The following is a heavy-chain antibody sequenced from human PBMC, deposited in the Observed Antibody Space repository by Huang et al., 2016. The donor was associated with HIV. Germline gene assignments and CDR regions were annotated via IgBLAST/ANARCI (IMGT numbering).Heavy chain of an antibody. V-gene: IGHV3-53*01. J-gene: IGHJ4*02. Sequence: EVQLVESGGGLIQPGGSLRLSCAASGFTVSTNSLIYSGGTPYYADSVKSRFTISRDDSENTLYLHMTSLRAGDTAVYYCAKEGDTGAALGYWGQGTLVTVS. CDR1: GFTVSTN. CDR2: IYSGGTP. CDR3: AKEGDTGAALGY. D-gene: IGHD2-8*02.